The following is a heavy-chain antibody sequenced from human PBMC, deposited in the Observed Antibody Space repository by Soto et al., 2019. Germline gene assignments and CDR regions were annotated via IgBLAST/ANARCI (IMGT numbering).Heavy chain of an antibody. CDR2: ISSGTNTI. D-gene: IGHD3-10*01. CDR1: GFTFSSYS. J-gene: IGHJ4*02. V-gene: IGHV3-48*01. CDR3: AKWAIITMVRGDWGPYFDY. Sequence: GGSLRLSCAASGFTFSSYSMNWVRQAPGKGLEWVSYISSGTNTIYYADSVKGRFTISRDNAKNSLYLQMNSLRAEDTAVYYCAKWAIITMVRGDWGPYFDYWGQGTLVTVSS.